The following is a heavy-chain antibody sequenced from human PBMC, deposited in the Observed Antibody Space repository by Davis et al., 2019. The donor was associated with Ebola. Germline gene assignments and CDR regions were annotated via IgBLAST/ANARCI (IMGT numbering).Heavy chain of an antibody. CDR2: IGSSSNGR. J-gene: IGHJ6*02. V-gene: IGHV3-23*05. D-gene: IGHD2-21*01. Sequence: PGGSLRLSCAASGFSLRSCAMSWVRQAPGKGLEWVSGIGSSSNGRHHADSVKGRFTISRDDSKNTVYLQMNNLRAEDTAVYYCAKDLLWWSASDVWGQGTTVTVSS. CDR3: AKDLLWWSASDV. CDR1: GFSLRSCA.